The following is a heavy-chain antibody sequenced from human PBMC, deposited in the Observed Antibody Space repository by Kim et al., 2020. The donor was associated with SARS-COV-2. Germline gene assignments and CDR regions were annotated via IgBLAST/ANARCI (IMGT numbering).Heavy chain of an antibody. CDR3: AKDQGRVVKGWLYP. V-gene: IGHV3-23*01. J-gene: IGHJ5*02. Sequence: GGSLRLSCSASGFTFSNFAMSWVRQAPGKGLEWVSGISGSAGSTFYADSVKGRFTISRDNSNNTLHLQMHSLRVEDTALYYCAKDQGRVVKGWLYPWGQGSLVTVSS. D-gene: IGHD3-3*01. CDR2: ISGSAGST. CDR1: GFTFSNFA.